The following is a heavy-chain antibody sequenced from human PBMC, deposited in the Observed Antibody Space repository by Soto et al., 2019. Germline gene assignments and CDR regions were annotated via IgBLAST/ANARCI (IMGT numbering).Heavy chain of an antibody. D-gene: IGHD1-26*01. J-gene: IGHJ4*02. CDR3: AHRGGSFHFDY. CDR2: IYWDDDK. CDR1: GFSLSTSGVG. V-gene: IGHV2-5*02. Sequence: QITLKESGPTLVKPTQTLTLTCTFSGFSLSTSGVGVGWIRQPPGKALEWLALIYWDDDKRYSPSLKSRLTXTXDTSKNQVVLTMTNMDPVDTATYYCAHRGGSFHFDYWGQGTLVTVSS.